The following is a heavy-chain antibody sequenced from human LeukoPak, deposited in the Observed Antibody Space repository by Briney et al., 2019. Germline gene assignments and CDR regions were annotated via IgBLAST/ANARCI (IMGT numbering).Heavy chain of an antibody. Sequence: GGSLTLSRAASGFTFSSYWMHWVRQAPRKGPVWVSGINSDGSSTIHADSVKGRFTISRDNAKNTLYLQMNSLRAEDTAVYCCAREVYSSGWSSFDDWGQGTLVTVSS. D-gene: IGHD6-19*01. CDR3: AREVYSSGWSSFDD. J-gene: IGHJ4*02. CDR1: GFTFSSYW. CDR2: INSDGSST. V-gene: IGHV3-74*01.